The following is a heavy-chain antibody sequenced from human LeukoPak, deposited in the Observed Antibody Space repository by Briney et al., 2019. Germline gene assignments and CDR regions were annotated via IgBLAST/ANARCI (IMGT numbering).Heavy chain of an antibody. CDR2: INHSGST. Sequence: KPSETLSLTCAVYGGSFSGYYWSWIRQPPGKGLEWIGEINHSGSTNYNPSLKSRVTISVDTSKNQFSLKLSSVTAADTAVYYCAREARDYYYGMDVWGQGTTVTVSS. J-gene: IGHJ6*02. CDR3: AREARDYYYGMDV. CDR1: GGSFSGYY. V-gene: IGHV4-34*01.